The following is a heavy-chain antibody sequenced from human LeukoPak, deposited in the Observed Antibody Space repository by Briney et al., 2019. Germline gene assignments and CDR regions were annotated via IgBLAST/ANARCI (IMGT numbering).Heavy chain of an antibody. CDR2: ISAYNGNT. Sequence: ASVKVSCKASGYTFTSYGISWVRQAPGQGLEWMGWISAYNGNTNYAQKLQGRVTMTTDISTSTAYMELRSLRSDDTAVYYCARVGAYYDFWSGYDQAPDYWGQGTLVTVSS. D-gene: IGHD3-3*01. V-gene: IGHV1-18*01. CDR3: ARVGAYYDFWSGYDQAPDY. J-gene: IGHJ4*02. CDR1: GYTFTSYG.